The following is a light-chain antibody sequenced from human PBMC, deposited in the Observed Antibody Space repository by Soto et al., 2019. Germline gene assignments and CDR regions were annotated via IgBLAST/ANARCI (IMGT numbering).Light chain of an antibody. CDR3: QKYNSAPRT. CDR1: QSVGSTY. CDR2: DAS. J-gene: IGKJ1*01. V-gene: IGKV3-20*01. Sequence: VLTQSPCTVSLSPGERATLSCRASQSVGSTYLAWYQQKPGQAPRLLIYDASSRATGIPDRFSGSGSGTDFTLTISSLQPEDVATYYCQKYNSAPRTFGQGTKVDIK.